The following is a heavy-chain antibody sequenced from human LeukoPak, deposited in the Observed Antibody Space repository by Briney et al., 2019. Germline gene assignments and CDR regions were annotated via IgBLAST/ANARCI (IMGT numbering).Heavy chain of an antibody. CDR3: ATAGSWEDSLPYYDILTGYYTIDY. V-gene: IGHV1-69-2*01. CDR2: VDPGDGET. CDR1: GYTFTDYY. Sequence: ASVKVSCKVSGYTFTDYYMHWVQQAPGKGLEWMGLVDPGDGETIYAEKFQGRVTITADTSTDTAYMELSSLRSEDTAVYYCATAGSWEDSLPYYDILTGYYTIDYWGQGTLVTVSS. J-gene: IGHJ4*02. D-gene: IGHD3-9*01.